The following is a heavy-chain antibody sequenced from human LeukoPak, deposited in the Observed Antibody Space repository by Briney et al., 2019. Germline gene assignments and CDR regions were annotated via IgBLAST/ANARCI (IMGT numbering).Heavy chain of an antibody. V-gene: IGHV3-7*01. CDR3: ARGVGYSYGPKYDAFDL. CDR2: IGQDGSLI. D-gene: IGHD6-13*01. Sequence: GDSLRLSCAASGFAFSRYWISWVRQAPGKGLEWLANIGQDGSLINYAGSVKGRFTISRDNAKNLLFLQMDSLRGEDTAVYFCARGVGYSYGPKYDAFDLWGQGTMVTVSA. J-gene: IGHJ3*01. CDR1: GFAFSRYW.